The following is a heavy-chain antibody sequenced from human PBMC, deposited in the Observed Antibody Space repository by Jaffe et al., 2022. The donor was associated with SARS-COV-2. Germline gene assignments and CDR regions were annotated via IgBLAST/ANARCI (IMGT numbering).Heavy chain of an antibody. CDR3: ASAGYDSGAYVAVGY. V-gene: IGHV3-74*01. J-gene: IGHJ4*02. CDR2: IDSDGSST. Sequence: EVQLVESGGGLVQPGGSLRLSCVASGFTFSSHWMHWVRQTPGKGLVWVSRIDSDGSSTSYADSVKGRFTISRDNAKNTLYLQMNSLRAEDTAVYYCASAGYDSGAYVAVGYCGQGTLVTVSS. D-gene: IGHD3-22*01. CDR1: GFTFSSHW.